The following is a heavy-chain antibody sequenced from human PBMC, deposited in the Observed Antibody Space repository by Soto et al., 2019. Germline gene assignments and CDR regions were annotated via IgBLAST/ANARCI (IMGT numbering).Heavy chain of an antibody. Sequence: GGSLRLSCAASGFTFSSYGMHWVRQAPGKGLEWVAVIWYDGSNKYYADSVKGRFTISRDNSKNTLYLQMNSLRAEDTTVYYCARDAKGYDFWSGYYTHYYYYYYMDVWGKGTTVTVSS. CDR3: ARDAKGYDFWSGYYTHYYYYYYMDV. J-gene: IGHJ6*03. CDR1: GFTFSSYG. CDR2: IWYDGSNK. V-gene: IGHV3-33*01. D-gene: IGHD3-3*01.